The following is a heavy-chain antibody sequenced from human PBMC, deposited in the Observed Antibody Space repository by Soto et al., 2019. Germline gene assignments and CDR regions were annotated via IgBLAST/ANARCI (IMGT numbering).Heavy chain of an antibody. CDR3: GSRGHVGVVTAALDY. D-gene: IGHD2-21*02. Sequence: QVQLVQSGAEVKKPGASVKVSCKASGDTFTDYYIHWVRQAPGQGLEWVGTVNPSGGHTTYAQHSLARLTMTRDTSPGTLYMALTSLTSAPPAVYSCGSRGHVGVVTAALDYWGQGPLVSASS. V-gene: IGHV1-46*01. CDR2: VNPSGGHT. J-gene: IGHJ4*02. CDR1: GDTFTDYY.